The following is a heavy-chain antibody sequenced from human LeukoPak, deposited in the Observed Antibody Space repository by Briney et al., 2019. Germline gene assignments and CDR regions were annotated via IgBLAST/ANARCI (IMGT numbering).Heavy chain of an antibody. CDR2: IHYSGST. J-gene: IGHJ4*02. CDR1: GFTLSSHNIN. V-gene: IGHV4-39*01. CDR3: VRHDSSSWYPDY. D-gene: IGHD6-13*01. Sequence: GSLRLSCAASGFTLSSHNINWVRQPPGKGLEWIGSIHYSGSTYYNPSLKSRVTISVDTAKNQFALKVSSVTAADTALYYCVRHDSSSWYPDYWGQGTLVAVSS.